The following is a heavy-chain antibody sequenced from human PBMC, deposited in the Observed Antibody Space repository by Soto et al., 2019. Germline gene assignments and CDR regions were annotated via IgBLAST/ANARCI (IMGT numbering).Heavy chain of an antibody. V-gene: IGHV3-23*01. CDR2: ITDTGETT. J-gene: IGHJ5*02. Sequence: EVQLLESGGGLVQPGGSLRLSCAASGFSFSEYAMGWVRQAPGKGLEGVSSITDTGETTDYADSVKGRFTISRDNSKNTLYLQMNSLRAEDTAVYFCARGHYVDYTWGQGTLVTVSS. CDR1: GFSFSEYA. CDR3: ARGHYVDYT. D-gene: IGHD4-17*01.